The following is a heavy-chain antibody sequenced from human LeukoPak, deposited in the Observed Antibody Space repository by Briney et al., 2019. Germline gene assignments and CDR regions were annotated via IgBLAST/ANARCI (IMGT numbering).Heavy chain of an antibody. CDR3: AGATYYYDSSGYYPLDY. CDR1: GGSISSYY. CDR2: IYYSGST. Sequence: PSETLSLTCTVSGGSISSYYWSWIRQPPGKGLEWIGYIYYSGSTNYNPSLKSRVTISVDTSKNQFSLKLSSVTAADTAVYYCAGATYYYDSSGYYPLDYWGQGTLVTVSS. V-gene: IGHV4-59*01. D-gene: IGHD3-22*01. J-gene: IGHJ4*02.